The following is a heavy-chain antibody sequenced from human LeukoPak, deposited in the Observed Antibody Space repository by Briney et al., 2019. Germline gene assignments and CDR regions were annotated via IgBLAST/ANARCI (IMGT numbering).Heavy chain of an antibody. CDR1: GFTFGTYN. D-gene: IGHD6-13*01. CDR2: ISYDGNDK. V-gene: IGHV3-30*18. CDR3: AKDLYGSNWYNWFDP. J-gene: IGHJ5*02. Sequence: PGGSLRLSCAASGFTFGTYNMHWVRQAPDKGLDWVAVISYDGNDKYYADSVKGRFTISRDNSKNTLYLQTDSLRAEDTAVYYCAKDLYGSNWYNWFDPWGQGTLVTVSS.